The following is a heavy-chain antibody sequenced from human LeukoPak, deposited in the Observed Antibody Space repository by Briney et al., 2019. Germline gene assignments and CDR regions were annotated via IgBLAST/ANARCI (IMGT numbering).Heavy chain of an antibody. Sequence: ASVKVSCKASGYTFTSYDINWARQATGQGLEWMGWMNPNSGNTGYAQKFQGRVTMTRNTSISTAYMELSSLRSEDTAVYYCARGPRDGYNYEMGDYWGQGTLVTVSS. D-gene: IGHD5-24*01. CDR2: MNPNSGNT. CDR3: ARGPRDGYNYEMGDY. V-gene: IGHV1-8*01. CDR1: GYTFTSYD. J-gene: IGHJ4*02.